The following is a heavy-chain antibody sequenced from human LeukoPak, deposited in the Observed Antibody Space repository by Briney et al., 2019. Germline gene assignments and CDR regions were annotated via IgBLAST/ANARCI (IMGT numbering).Heavy chain of an antibody. V-gene: IGHV3-33*06. CDR1: GFTFSSYG. J-gene: IGHJ3*02. Sequence: PGGSLRLSCAASGFTFSSYGMHWVRQAPGKGLEWVAVIWYDGSNKYYADSVKGRFTISRDNSKNTLYLQMNSLRAEDTAVYYCAKDKATMVRGVSPPDAFDIWGQGTMVTVSS. D-gene: IGHD3-10*01. CDR2: IWYDGSNK. CDR3: AKDKATMVRGVSPPDAFDI.